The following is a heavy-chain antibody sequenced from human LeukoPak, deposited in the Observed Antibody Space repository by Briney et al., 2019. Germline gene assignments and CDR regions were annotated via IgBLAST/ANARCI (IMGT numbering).Heavy chain of an antibody. CDR2: IWYDGNSK. D-gene: IGHD1-1*01. J-gene: IGHJ4*02. V-gene: IGHV3-33*01. CDR1: GFTFSSSG. Sequence: PGGSLRLSCSTSGFTFSSSGVHWVRQAPGKGLEWVAVIWYDGNSKYYADSVVGRFTISRDNSKSTVYLQMNSLRAEDTAVYYCARDPERYHFDYWGQGTLVTVSS. CDR3: ARDPERYHFDY.